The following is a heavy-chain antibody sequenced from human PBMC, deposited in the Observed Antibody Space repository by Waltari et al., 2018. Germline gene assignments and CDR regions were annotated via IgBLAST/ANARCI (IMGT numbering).Heavy chain of an antibody. J-gene: IGHJ4*02. D-gene: IGHD3-9*01. CDR3: AKAGRRYFDFSEILE. CDR2: KGSDGSKK. CDR1: GFTFGSYG. Sequence: QVHLVESGGGVVQPGKSLSLSCAASGFTFGSYGMHWVRQAPGKGLGWGAVKGSDGSKKYYAESVKGRFTIARDNSRRSVSLEMNSLRGEDTAVYYCAKAGRRYFDFSEILEWGLGTQVTVSS. V-gene: IGHV3-33*06.